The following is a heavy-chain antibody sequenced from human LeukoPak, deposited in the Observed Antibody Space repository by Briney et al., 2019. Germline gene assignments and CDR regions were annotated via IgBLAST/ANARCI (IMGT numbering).Heavy chain of an antibody. CDR1: GFTFSSYS. Sequence: PGGSLRLSCAASGFTFSSYSMNWVRQAPGKGLEWVSSISSSSSYIYYADSVKGRFTISRDNAKNSLYLQMNSLSAEDTAVYYCARRDSSGYYYRFDYWGQGTLVTVSS. V-gene: IGHV3-21*01. D-gene: IGHD3-22*01. CDR2: ISSSSSYI. CDR3: ARRDSSGYYYRFDY. J-gene: IGHJ4*02.